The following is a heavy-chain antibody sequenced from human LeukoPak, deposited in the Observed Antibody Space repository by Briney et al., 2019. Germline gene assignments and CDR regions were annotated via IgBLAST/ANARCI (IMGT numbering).Heavy chain of an antibody. Sequence: GESLKISCKGSGYSVTSYLIGLVRQMPGKGLEWMGIIYPGDSDTRYSPSFQGQVTISADKSISTAYLQWGSLRASATAMYYSARHTHSYGYSGPDYWGQGTLVTVSS. CDR1: GYSVTSYL. CDR2: IYPGDSDT. CDR3: ARHTHSYGYSGPDY. J-gene: IGHJ4*02. D-gene: IGHD5-18*01. V-gene: IGHV5-51*01.